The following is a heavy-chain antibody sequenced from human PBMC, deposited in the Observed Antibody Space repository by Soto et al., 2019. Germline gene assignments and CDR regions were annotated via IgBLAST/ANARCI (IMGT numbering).Heavy chain of an antibody. D-gene: IGHD2-15*01. CDR1: GYTFTSYG. Sequence: ASVKVSCKASGYTFTSYGISWVRQAPGQGLEWMGWISAYNGNTNYAQKLQGRVTMTTDTSTSTAYMELRSLRSDDTAVYYCARDLVVVVAALSYYGMDVWGQGTTVAVSS. J-gene: IGHJ6*02. CDR3: ARDLVVVVAALSYYGMDV. CDR2: ISAYNGNT. V-gene: IGHV1-18*01.